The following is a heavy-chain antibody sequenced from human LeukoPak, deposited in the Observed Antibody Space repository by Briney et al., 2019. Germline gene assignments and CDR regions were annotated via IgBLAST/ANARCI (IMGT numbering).Heavy chain of an antibody. CDR3: ARRVIMSATGVPDTWLDP. V-gene: IGHV4-61*01. J-gene: IGHJ5*02. CDR1: GGSVSSGSYY. CDR2: ISYSGGT. D-gene: IGHD2-8*02. Sequence: SETLSLTCTVSGGSVSSGSYYWNWIRQPPGKGLEWVGHISYSGGTKYNPSLQSRVTISIDTSKNQFSLNLSSVTAADTAVYYCARRVIMSATGVPDTWLDPWGQGILVTVSS.